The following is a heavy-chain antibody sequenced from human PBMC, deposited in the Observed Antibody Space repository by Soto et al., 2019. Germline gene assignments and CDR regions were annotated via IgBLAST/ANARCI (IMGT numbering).Heavy chain of an antibody. CDR3: ARDRAQSSSWYHSRYYYYYGMDV. J-gene: IGHJ6*02. V-gene: IGHV3-33*01. CDR1: GFTFSSYG. CDR2: IWYDGSNK. D-gene: IGHD6-13*01. Sequence: GGSLRLSCAASGFTFSSYGMHWVRQAPGKGLEWVAVIWYDGSNKYYADSVKGRFTISRDNSKNTLYLQMNSLRAEDTAVYYCARDRAQSSSWYHSRYYYYYGMDVWGQGTTVTVS.